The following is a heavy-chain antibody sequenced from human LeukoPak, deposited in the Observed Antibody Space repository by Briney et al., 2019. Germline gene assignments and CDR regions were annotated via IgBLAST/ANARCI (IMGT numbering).Heavy chain of an antibody. J-gene: IGHJ5*02. CDR2: ISSSSSYI. CDR3: ARDRVQNPWGFDL. V-gene: IGHV3-21*01. Sequence: PGGSLRLSCAASGFPFSSYSMNWVRQAPGKGLEWVSSISSSSSYIYYADSVKGRFTISRDNAKHSLYLQMNSLRAEDTAVYYCARDRVQNPWGFDLWGQGTLVTVSS. CDR1: GFPFSSYS. D-gene: IGHD1-26*01.